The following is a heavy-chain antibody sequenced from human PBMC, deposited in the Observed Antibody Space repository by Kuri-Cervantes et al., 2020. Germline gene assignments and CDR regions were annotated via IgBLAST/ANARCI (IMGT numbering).Heavy chain of an antibody. CDR3: ARGRAARFLEWLLSY. CDR2: IIPIFGTA. J-gene: IGHJ4*02. V-gene: IGHV1-69*05. D-gene: IGHD3-3*01. CDR1: GYTFTGYY. Sequence: SVKVSCKASGYTFTGYYMHRVRQAPGQGLEWMGGIIPIFGTANHAQKFQGRVTITTDESTSTAYMELSSLRSEDTAVYYCARGRAARFLEWLLSYWGQGTLVTVSS.